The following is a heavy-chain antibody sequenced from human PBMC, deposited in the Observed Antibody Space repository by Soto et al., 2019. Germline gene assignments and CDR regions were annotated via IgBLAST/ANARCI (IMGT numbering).Heavy chain of an antibody. CDR3: ATNKWETYYGSGTDIPFDY. CDR2: FDPEDGET. CDR1: GYTLTELS. V-gene: IGHV1-24*01. Sequence: ASVKVSCKVSGYTLTELSMHWVRQAPGKGLEWMGGFDPEDGETIYAQKFQGRVTMTEDTSTDTAYMELSNLRSEDTAEYYCATNKWETYYGSGTDIPFDYWGQGTLVTVSS. J-gene: IGHJ4*02. D-gene: IGHD3-10*01.